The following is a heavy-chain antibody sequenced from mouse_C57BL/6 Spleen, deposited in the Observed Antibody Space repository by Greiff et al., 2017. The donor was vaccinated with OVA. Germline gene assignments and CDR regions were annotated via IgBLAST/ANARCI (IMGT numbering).Heavy chain of an antibody. CDR1: GYAFSSYW. CDR2: IYPGDGDT. Sequence: QVHVKQSGAELVKPGASVKISCKASGYAFSSYWMNWVKQRPGKGLEWIGQIYPGDGDTNYNGKFKGKATLTADKSSSTAYMELRSLTSEDSAVYYCTREGTAPWFAYWGQGTLVTVSA. D-gene: IGHD1-2*01. J-gene: IGHJ3*01. V-gene: IGHV1-80*01. CDR3: TREGTAPWFAY.